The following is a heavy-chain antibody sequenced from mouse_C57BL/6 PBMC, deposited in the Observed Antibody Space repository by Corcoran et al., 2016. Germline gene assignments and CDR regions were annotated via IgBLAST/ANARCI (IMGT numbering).Heavy chain of an antibody. CDR3: ARGGYYDEFAY. J-gene: IGHJ3*01. D-gene: IGHD2-4*01. CDR1: GYTFTDYY. CDR2: INPNNGGT. V-gene: IGHV1-26*01. Sequence: EVQLQQSGPELVKPGASVKISCKASGYTFTDYYMNWVKQSHGKSLEWIGDINPNNGGTSYNQKFKGKATLTVDKSSSTAYMELRSLTSEDSAVYYCARGGYYDEFAYWGQGTLVTVSA.